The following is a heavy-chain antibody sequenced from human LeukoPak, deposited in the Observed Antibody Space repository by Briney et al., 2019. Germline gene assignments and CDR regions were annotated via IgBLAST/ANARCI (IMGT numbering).Heavy chain of an antibody. Sequence: SVKVSCKASGGTFSSYAISWVRQAPGQGLEWMGGIIPIFGTANYAQKFQGRVTITTDESTSTAYMELSSPRSEDTAVYYCARPGTTGTTGAFDYWGQGTLVTVSS. V-gene: IGHV1-69*05. CDR2: IIPIFGTA. D-gene: IGHD1-1*01. J-gene: IGHJ4*02. CDR1: GGTFSSYA. CDR3: ARPGTTGTTGAFDY.